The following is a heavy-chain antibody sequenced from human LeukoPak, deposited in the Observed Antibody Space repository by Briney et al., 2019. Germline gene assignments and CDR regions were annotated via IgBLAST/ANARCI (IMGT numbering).Heavy chain of an antibody. CDR2: INPNSGGT. D-gene: IGHD2-2*01. CDR1: GYTFTGYY. J-gene: IGHJ4*02. CDR3: ARGGDFPDDSTVPFDY. Sequence: GASVKVSCKASGYTFTGYYMHWVRQAPGQGLEWMGWINPNSGGTNCAQKFQGRVTMTRDTSISTAYMELSRLRSDDTAVYYCARGGDFPDDSTVPFDYWGQGTLVTVSS. V-gene: IGHV1-2*02.